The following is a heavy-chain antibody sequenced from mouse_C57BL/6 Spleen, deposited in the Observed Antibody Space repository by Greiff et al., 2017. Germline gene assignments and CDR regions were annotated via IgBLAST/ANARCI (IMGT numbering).Heavy chain of an antibody. D-gene: IGHD2-5*01. V-gene: IGHV8-12*01. J-gene: IGHJ4*01. CDR2: IYWDDDK. CDR3: ARRVYSNYVLYAMDY. Sequence: VKLMESGPGILQSSQTLSLTCSFSGFSLSTSGMGVSWIRQPSGKGLEWLAHIYWDDDKRYNPSLKSRLTISKDTSRNQVFLKITSGDTADTATYYCARRVYSNYVLYAMDYWGQGTSVTVSS. CDR1: GFSLSTSGMG.